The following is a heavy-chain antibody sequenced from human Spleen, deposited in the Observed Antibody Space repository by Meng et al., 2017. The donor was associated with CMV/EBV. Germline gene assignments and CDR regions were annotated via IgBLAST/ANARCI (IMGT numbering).Heavy chain of an antibody. D-gene: IGHD3-10*01. J-gene: IGHJ4*02. CDR1: GFSLSTSGVG. CDR3: AHGRFASGSYVFDY. V-gene: IGHV2-5*02. Sequence: FPGFSLSTSGVGVGWIRQPPGKALEWLALIYWDDDKRYSPSLKNRVTITKDKSKNEVVLRVTNMDPVGTGTFYCAHGRFASGSYVFDYWGRGTLVTVSS. CDR2: IYWDDDK.